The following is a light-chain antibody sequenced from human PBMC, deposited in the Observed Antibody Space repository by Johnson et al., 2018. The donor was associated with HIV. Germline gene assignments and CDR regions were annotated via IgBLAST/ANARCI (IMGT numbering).Light chain of an antibody. CDR2: DNN. CDR1: SSNIGNNF. J-gene: IGLJ1*01. Sequence: QSALTQSPSVSAAPGQKVTISCSGSSSNIGNNFVSWYQQLPGTAPKLLIYDNNKRPSGIPDRFSGSKSGTSATLGITGLQTGDEADYYCGTWDSSLSAGPYVFGTGTKVTVL. CDR3: GTWDSSLSAGPYV. V-gene: IGLV1-51*01.